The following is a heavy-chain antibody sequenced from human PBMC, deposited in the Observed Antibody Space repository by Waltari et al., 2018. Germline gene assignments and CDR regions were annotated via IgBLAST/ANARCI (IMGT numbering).Heavy chain of an antibody. Sequence: QVQLVQSGTEVKKPGASVKVSCKDSGYTFTGHYINWVRQAPGQGLEWLAWINPNTGGTTYSQMFQGRVTVTRDTSISTAYMELSGLRSDDTAIYYCLVSSFWGQGTLVTVSS. CDR1: GYTFTGHY. V-gene: IGHV1-2*02. CDR3: LVSSF. D-gene: IGHD1-20*01. J-gene: IGHJ4*02. CDR2: INPNTGGT.